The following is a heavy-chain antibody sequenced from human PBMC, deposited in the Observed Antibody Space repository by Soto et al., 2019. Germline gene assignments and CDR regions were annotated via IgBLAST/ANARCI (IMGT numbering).Heavy chain of an antibody. V-gene: IGHV3-30*18. CDR1: GFTFSSYG. Sequence: QVQLVESGGGVVQPGRSLRLSCAASGFTFSSYGMYWVRQAPGKGLECVAYISHDAGNRYSADSVKGRFTIFRDNSKNTLYLQMNSLGSEDGAVYYCAKDRRDGYFDNWGQGTLVTVSS. CDR3: AKDRRDGYFDN. CDR2: ISHDAGNR. J-gene: IGHJ4*02.